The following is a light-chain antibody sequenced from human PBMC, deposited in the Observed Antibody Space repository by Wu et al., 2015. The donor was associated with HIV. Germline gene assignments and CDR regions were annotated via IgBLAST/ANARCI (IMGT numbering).Light chain of an antibody. CDR2: DAS. CDR3: HQRSSWPLT. Sequence: EIVLTQSPATLSLSPGERATLFCRASQNIRSYLAWYQLKPGQAPRLLIHDASNRATGIPARFSGSGSGTDFSLTINNLEPEDFAVYYCHQRSSWPLTFGGGTKVEIK. CDR1: QNIRSY. J-gene: IGKJ4*01. V-gene: IGKV3-11*01.